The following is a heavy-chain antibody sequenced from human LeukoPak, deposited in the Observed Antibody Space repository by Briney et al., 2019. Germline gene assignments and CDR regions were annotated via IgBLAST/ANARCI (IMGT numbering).Heavy chain of an antibody. Sequence: PGGSLRLSCAASGFAFGSYSMNWVRQAPGKGLEWVSSISSSGSSIYYTDSVKGRFTMSRDNAKNSLFLQMDSLRAEDTAVYYCTFRGNSGFQYWGQGTLVTVSS. D-gene: IGHD5-18*01. CDR3: TFRGNSGFQY. CDR1: GFAFGSYS. V-gene: IGHV3-48*04. J-gene: IGHJ4*02. CDR2: ISSSGSSI.